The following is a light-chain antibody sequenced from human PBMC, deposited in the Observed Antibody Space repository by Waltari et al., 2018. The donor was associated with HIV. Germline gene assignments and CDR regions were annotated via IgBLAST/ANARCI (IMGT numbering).Light chain of an antibody. V-gene: IGLV1-44*01. CDR2: NDD. Sequence: QSVLTPPPSASGIPGQRVTIPGSGTRPNIGSNTVNCYQKLPGTAPKLLIYNDDQRPSGVPERFSGSRSGTSAALAINGLQSEDEADYYCASWDDRLNGQGVFGGGTTLTVL. J-gene: IGLJ3*02. CDR1: RPNIGSNT. CDR3: ASWDDRLNGQGV.